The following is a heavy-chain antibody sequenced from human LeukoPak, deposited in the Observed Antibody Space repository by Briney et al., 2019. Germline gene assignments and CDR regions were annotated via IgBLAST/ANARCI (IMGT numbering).Heavy chain of an antibody. CDR3: ARTGGYMVWGVQNWFDP. D-gene: IGHD3-10*01. V-gene: IGHV4-39*01. CDR2: GTS. J-gene: IGHJ5*02. Sequence: SETLSLTCTVSGGSISTSYYWGWVRQAPGKGLEWIGSGTSYYNPSLKSRVTISVDTSRNQFSLKLTSVTAADTAVYYCARTGGYMVWGVQNWFDPRGQGTLVTVSS. CDR1: GGSISTSYY.